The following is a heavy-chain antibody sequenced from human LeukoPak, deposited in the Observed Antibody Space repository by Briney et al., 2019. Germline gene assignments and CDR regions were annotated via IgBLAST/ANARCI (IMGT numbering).Heavy chain of an antibody. CDR3: ARRKNGDYENPWDY. D-gene: IGHD4-17*01. V-gene: IGHV5-51*01. CDR2: IFPRDSET. CDR1: GYSFTSYW. Sequence: GESLKISCEGSGYSFTSYWIGWVRQMPGKGLEWMGIIFPRDSETRYSPSSQGQVTISADKSINTAYLEWSSLKASDTAMYYCARRKNGDYENPWDYWGQGTLVTVSS. J-gene: IGHJ4*02.